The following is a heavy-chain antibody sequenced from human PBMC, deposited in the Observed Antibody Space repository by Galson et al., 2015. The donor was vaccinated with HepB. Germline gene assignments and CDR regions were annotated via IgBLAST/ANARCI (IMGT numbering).Heavy chain of an antibody. CDR2: ITNTGGST. D-gene: IGHD2-2*01. V-gene: IGHV3-23*01. CDR3: AKCSILASSYFYGIDV. CDR1: GFRFAYYG. J-gene: IGHJ6*02. Sequence: SLRLSCAASGFRFAYYGMSWVRQAPGKGLEWLSSITNTGGSTYYADSLKGRFTISRDNSKNTVYLQLNNVKAEDSAVYYCAKCSILASSYFYGIDVWGQGTTVTVSS.